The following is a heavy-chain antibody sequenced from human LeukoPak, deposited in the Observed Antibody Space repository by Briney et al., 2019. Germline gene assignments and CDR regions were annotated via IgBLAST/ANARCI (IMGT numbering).Heavy chain of an antibody. CDR2: ISYDGSNK. D-gene: IGHD3-22*01. J-gene: IGHJ3*02. CDR3: AKLIGPSDASDI. Sequence: GGSLRLSCAASGFTFSSYGMHWVRQAPGKGLEWVAVISYDGSNKYYADSVKGRFTISRDNSKNTLYLQMNSLRAEDTAVYYCAKLIGPSDASDIWGQGTMVTVSS. CDR1: GFTFSSYG. V-gene: IGHV3-30*18.